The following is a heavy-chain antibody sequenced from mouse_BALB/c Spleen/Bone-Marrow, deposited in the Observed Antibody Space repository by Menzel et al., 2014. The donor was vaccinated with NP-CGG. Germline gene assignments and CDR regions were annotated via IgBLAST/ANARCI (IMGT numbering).Heavy chain of an antibody. J-gene: IGHJ4*01. Sequence: DLVKPGASVKLSCKASGYTFTSYWINWVKQRSGQGLEWIGRIAPGSGNIYYNEMFKVKATLTVDASSSTAYIQLSSLSSEDSAVYFCARSYYVSSPYAMDYWGQGTSVTVSS. CDR2: IAPGSGNI. CDR3: ARSYYVSSPYAMDY. D-gene: IGHD1-1*01. CDR1: GYTFTSYW. V-gene: IGHV1S41*01.